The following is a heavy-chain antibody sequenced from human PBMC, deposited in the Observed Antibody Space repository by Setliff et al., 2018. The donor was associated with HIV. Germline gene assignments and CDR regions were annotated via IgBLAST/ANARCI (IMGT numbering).Heavy chain of an antibody. CDR1: GFTFKNYA. CDR3: ARARTGVTMVRGAMSF. CDR2: IGGSGAKT. V-gene: IGHV3-23*01. D-gene: IGHD3-10*01. Sequence: GGSLRLSCAASGFTFKNYAMSWVRQAPGKGLEWVPGIGGSGAKTNYADSVKGRFTISRDNSKNTLYLQMNSLGPEDTAVYYCARARTGVTMVRGAMSFWGQGTPVTVPQ. J-gene: IGHJ4*02.